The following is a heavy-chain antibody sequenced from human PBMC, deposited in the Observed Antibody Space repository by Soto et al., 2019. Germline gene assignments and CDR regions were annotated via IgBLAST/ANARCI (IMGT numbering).Heavy chain of an antibody. V-gene: IGHV3-48*03. Sequence: GGFLRLSCVASGFIFSNSEMNWIRQAPGKGLEWVAHIPEHGGAIYYADSVKGRFAISRDNAKNSVYLQLDSLSPEDTALYYCARSGGSFRPFDAWGGGTLVTVSS. J-gene: IGHJ5*02. CDR3: ARSGGSFRPFDA. CDR2: IPEHGGAI. CDR1: GFIFSNSE. D-gene: IGHD2-15*01.